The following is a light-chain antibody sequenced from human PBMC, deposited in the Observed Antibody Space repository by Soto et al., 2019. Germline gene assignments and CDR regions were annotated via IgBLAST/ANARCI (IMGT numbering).Light chain of an antibody. CDR2: DAS. CDR3: LQGYTMPHT. CDR1: QSVTTY. V-gene: IGKV1-39*01. J-gene: IGKJ3*01. Sequence: DSQMTQSPSSLSASLGDTVTITCRPSQSVTTYLNWYQQKPGKVPKLLIYDASMLQSGVPSRFSGSGSGTEFTLTISSLQPEDFATYYCLQGYTMPHTFGPGTKVEIK.